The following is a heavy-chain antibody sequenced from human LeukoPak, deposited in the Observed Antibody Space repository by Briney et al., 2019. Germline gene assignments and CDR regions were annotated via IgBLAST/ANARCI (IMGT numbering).Heavy chain of an antibody. CDR2: LYTGGTT. Sequence: PGGSLRLSCVASGFNVSSDYMTWVRQAPGKGLQWVSVLYTGGTTYYANSVKGRFTISRDNSKNTLYLQVNSLRAEDTAIYYCARVKGETPAFDFWGQGTLVTVSS. CDR3: ARVKGETPAFDF. V-gene: IGHV3-53*01. D-gene: IGHD3-10*01. CDR1: GFNVSSDY. J-gene: IGHJ4*02.